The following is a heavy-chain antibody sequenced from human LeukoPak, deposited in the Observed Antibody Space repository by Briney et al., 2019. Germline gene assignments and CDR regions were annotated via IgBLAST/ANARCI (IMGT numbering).Heavy chain of an antibody. D-gene: IGHD4-17*01. CDR1: GFTFSNYA. J-gene: IGHJ3*01. Sequence: GGSLRLSCAASGFTFSNYAMSWVRQAPGKGLEWVSAISPSADSTSYADSVKGRFAISRDNSKNTLYLQMNSLRAEDTAVYYCATRRTVTTLYDAFDVWGLGTMVTVSS. CDR3: ATRRTVTTLYDAFDV. V-gene: IGHV3-23*01. CDR2: ISPSADST.